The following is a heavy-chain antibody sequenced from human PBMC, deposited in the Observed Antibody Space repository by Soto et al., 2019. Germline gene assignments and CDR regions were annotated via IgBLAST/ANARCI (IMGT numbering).Heavy chain of an antibody. CDR1: GFTFSSYA. CDR3: ARLPKGSLVTA. Sequence: PGGSLRLSCAASGFTFSSYAMHWVRQAPGKGLEWVAVISYDGSNKYYADSVKGRFTISRDNSKNTLYLQMNSLRAEDTATYYCARLPKGSLVTAWGQGTRVTVSS. D-gene: IGHD2-21*02. CDR2: ISYDGSNK. V-gene: IGHV3-30-3*01. J-gene: IGHJ4*02.